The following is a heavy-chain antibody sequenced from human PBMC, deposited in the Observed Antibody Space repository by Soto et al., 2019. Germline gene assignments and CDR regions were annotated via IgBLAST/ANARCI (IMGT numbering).Heavy chain of an antibody. V-gene: IGHV1-69*06. CDR3: AGGPVSAIMVRGGGLLDP. D-gene: IGHD3-10*01. CDR2: IIPIFGTA. CDR1: GGAFSSYA. J-gene: IGHJ5*02. Sequence: GASVKVSCKASGGAFSSYAISWVRQAPGQGLAWMGGIIPIFGTANYAQKFQGRVTITADKSTSTAYMELSSLRSEDTAVYYCAGGPVSAIMVRGGGLLDPWGQGTLVTVSS.